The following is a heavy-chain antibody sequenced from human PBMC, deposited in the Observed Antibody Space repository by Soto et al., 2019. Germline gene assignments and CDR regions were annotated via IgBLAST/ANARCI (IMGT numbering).Heavy chain of an antibody. CDR2: IYRGGGT. CDR1: GLSVTANY. J-gene: IGHJ3*02. CDR3: ARRDDSETFDI. Sequence: EVLLVESGGGLIQPGGSLRLICAASGLSVTANYMTWVRQAPGKGLEWLSIIYRGGGTYYADSLKGRAIISRDGSRNMVFLQMNSLTAEDAGVYYCARRDDSETFDIWGRGTAVNVSS. V-gene: IGHV3-53*01. D-gene: IGHD5-18*01.